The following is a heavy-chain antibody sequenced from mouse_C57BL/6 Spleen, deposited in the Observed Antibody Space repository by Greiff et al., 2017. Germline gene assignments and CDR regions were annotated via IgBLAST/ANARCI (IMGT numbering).Heavy chain of an antibody. CDR2: IYPRSGNT. CDR1: GYTFTSYG. J-gene: IGHJ1*03. D-gene: IGHD1-1*01. V-gene: IGHV1-81*01. CDR3: ARSLGSSSSYWYFDV. Sequence: VQLQQSGAELARPGASVKLSCKASGYTFTSYGISWVKQRTGQGLEWIGEIYPRSGNTYYNEKFKGKATLTADKSSSTAYMELRSLTSEDSAVYFCARSLGSSSSYWYFDVWGTGTTVTVSS.